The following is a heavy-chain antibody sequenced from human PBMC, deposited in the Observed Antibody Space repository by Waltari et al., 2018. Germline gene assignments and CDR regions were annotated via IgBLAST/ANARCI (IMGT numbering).Heavy chain of an antibody. CDR2: IKQDGSEK. Sequence: EVQLVESGGGLVQPGGSLRLSCAASGFTFSSYWMNGVRQAPGKGLEWVSNIKQDGSEKYYVDSVKGRFTIARDNAKNSLYLQMNSLRAEDTAVYYCARGLSSAFDIWGQGTMVTVSS. CDR3: ARGLSSAFDI. V-gene: IGHV3-7*01. J-gene: IGHJ3*02. CDR1: GFTFSSYW.